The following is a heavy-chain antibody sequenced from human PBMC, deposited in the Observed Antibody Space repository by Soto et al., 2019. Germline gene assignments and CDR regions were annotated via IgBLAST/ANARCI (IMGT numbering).Heavy chain of an antibody. Sequence: GGSLRLSCAASGFTFSGFAMTWVRQAPGKGLEWVSSIIGSGGATYYADSLKGRFTISRDNSKNTLYLQMHSLRAEDTAVYYCAKVPEGYYYYMDVWGKGTTVTVSS. CDR2: IIGSGGAT. V-gene: IGHV3-23*01. CDR1: GFTFSGFA. J-gene: IGHJ6*03. CDR3: AKVPEGYYYYMDV.